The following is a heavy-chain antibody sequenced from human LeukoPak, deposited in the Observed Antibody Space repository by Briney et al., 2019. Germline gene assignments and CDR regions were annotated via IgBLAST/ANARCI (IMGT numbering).Heavy chain of an antibody. CDR3: ARAGNWNDGGYFDY. J-gene: IGHJ4*02. D-gene: IGHD1-20*01. V-gene: IGHV3-7*01. CDR1: GFSFSTYW. Sequence: GVSLRLSCAASGFSFSTYWMSWVRQAPGEGLEWVANIKQDGSEKYYVDSVKGRFTISRDNAKNSLYLQMNSLRAEDTAVYYCARAGNWNDGGYFDYWGQGTLVTVSS. CDR2: IKQDGSEK.